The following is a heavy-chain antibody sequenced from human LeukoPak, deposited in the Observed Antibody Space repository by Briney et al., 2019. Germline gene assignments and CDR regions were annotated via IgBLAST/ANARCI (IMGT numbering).Heavy chain of an antibody. V-gene: IGHV4-34*01. CDR1: GVSINDYY. CDR3: ARIRCGHSGSVCYNH. Sequence: SETLSLTCGVFGVSINDYYWSWIRQSPGKGLEWSGEISHTEGTRYNPSLESRVTMSVGTSENQLSLKLIFVTAADTAVYYCARIRCGHSGSVCYNHWGLGTLVTVSS. J-gene: IGHJ4*02. D-gene: IGHD2-21*01. CDR2: ISHTEGT.